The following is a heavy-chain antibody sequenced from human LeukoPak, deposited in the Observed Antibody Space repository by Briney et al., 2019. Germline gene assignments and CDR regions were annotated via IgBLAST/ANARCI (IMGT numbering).Heavy chain of an antibody. D-gene: IGHD2-21*02. CDR3: VRDSRNCGGDCYAFDI. J-gene: IGHJ3*02. V-gene: IGHV3-53*01. CDR2: IYSGGST. CDR1: GFIVSSNY. Sequence: PGGSLRLSCAASGFIVSSNYISWLRQAPGKGLEWVSVIYSGGSTKHADSVKGRFTISRDNSKNTLYLQMNSLRAEDTAVYYCVRDSRNCGGDCYAFDIWGQGTMVSVSS.